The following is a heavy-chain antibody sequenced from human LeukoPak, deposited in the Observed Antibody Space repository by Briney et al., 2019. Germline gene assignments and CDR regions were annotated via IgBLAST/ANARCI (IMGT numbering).Heavy chain of an antibody. V-gene: IGHV1-2*02. J-gene: IGHJ4*02. CDR2: INPNSGGT. D-gene: IGHD6-19*01. Sequence: ASVKVSCKASGYTFTGYYMHWVRQAPGQGLEWMGWINPNSGGTNYAQKFQGRVTMTRDTSISTAYMELSRLRSDDTAVYYCARFLAVAGTSGYWGQGTLVTVSS. CDR1: GYTFTGYY. CDR3: ARFLAVAGTSGY.